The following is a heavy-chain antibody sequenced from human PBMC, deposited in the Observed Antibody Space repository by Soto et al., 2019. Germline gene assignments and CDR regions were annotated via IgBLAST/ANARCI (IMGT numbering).Heavy chain of an antibody. V-gene: IGHV3-23*01. CDR1: GFTFSSYA. CDR2: ISGSGGST. D-gene: IGHD3-10*01. J-gene: IGHJ5*02. CDR3: AKVVMVRGVGRTWFDP. Sequence: EVQLLESGGGLVQPGGSLRLSCAASGFTFSSYAMSWVRQAPGKGLEWVSAISGSGGSTYYADSVKGRFTISRDNSKNTLYLQMNSLRAEDTAVYYCAKVVMVRGVGRTWFDPWGQGTLVTVSS.